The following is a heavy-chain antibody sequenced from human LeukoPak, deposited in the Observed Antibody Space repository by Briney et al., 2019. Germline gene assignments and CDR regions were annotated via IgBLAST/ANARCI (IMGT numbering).Heavy chain of an antibody. CDR2: IRYDGSNK. V-gene: IGHV3-30*02. J-gene: IGHJ6*03. CDR3: ASAWDTADYYYYYYMDV. Sequence: GGSLRLSCAASGFTFSSYGMHWVRQAPGKGLEWVASIRYDGSNKYYADSVKGRFTISRDNSKNTLYLQMNSLRAEDTAVYYCASAWDTADYYYYYYMDVWGKGTTVTVSS. D-gene: IGHD5-18*01. CDR1: GFTFSSYG.